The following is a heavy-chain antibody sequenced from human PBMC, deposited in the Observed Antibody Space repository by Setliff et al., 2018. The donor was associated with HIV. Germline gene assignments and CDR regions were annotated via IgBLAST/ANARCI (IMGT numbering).Heavy chain of an antibody. CDR2: IYNAGRI. J-gene: IGHJ6*02. V-gene: IGHV4-38-2*02. D-gene: IGHD3-10*01. Sequence: SETLSLTCTVSGYSISSGYYWGWIRQPPGKGLEWIGTIYNAGRISYNPSLRSRVTFSVDPSQNQFSLILRSVTAADTAVYYCARPGSSSSYYAMDVWGQGTTVTVSS. CDR1: GYSISSGYY. CDR3: ARPGSSSSYYAMDV.